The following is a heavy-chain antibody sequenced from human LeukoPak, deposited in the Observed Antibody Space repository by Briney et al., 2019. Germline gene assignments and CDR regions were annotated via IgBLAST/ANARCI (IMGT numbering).Heavy chain of an antibody. CDR2: IKPDGSEK. D-gene: IGHD3-3*01. CDR3: VRATRVADY. J-gene: IGHJ4*02. Sequence: GGSLRLSCAASGFTFSSYWMSWVRQAPGKGLEWVADIKPDGSEKAYVDFVKGRFTMSRDNAKDSLYLQMNSLGDEDTAVYYCVRATRVADYWGQGTLVTVSS. CDR1: GFTFSSYW. V-gene: IGHV3-7*04.